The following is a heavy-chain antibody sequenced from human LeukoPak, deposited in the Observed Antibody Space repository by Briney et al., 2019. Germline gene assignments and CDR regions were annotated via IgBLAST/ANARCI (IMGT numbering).Heavy chain of an antibody. CDR1: GFTFSSYW. V-gene: IGHV3-7*01. D-gene: IGHD6-13*01. CDR3: AREQLGNYFDY. CDR2: IKQDGSEK. Sequence: GGSLRLSCAASGFTFSSYWMSWVRQAPGEGLEWVANIKQDGSEKYYVDSVKGRFTISRDNAKNSLYLQMNSLRAEDTAVYYCAREQLGNYFDYWGQGTLVTVSS. J-gene: IGHJ4*02.